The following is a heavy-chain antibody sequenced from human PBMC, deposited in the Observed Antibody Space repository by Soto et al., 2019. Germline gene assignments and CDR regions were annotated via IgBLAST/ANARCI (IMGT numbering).Heavy chain of an antibody. CDR1: GDSISSGNKY. J-gene: IGHJ6*02. CDR2: VFFSGTT. CDR3: ARVPSPFDYYYAMDV. Sequence: VQLRESGPGLVKPSQTLSLTCTVPGDSISSGNKYWSWIRQPPGKGLEWIGYVFFSGTTYYNPSLKGRVSISLDASENQFSLKFASVTDADSAVYYCARVPSPFDYYYAMDVWGQGTTVTVSS. D-gene: IGHD3-16*01. V-gene: IGHV4-30-4*01.